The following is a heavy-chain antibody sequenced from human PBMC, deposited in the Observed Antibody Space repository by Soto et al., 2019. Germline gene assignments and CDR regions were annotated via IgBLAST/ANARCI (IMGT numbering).Heavy chain of an antibody. CDR2: ISYDGSNK. CDR3: ALTYRESNGFFDY. V-gene: IGHV3-30*03. J-gene: IGHJ4*02. CDR1: GFTFSSYG. Sequence: QVQLVESGGGVVQPGRSLRLSCAASGFTFSSYGMHWVRQAPGKGLEWVAVISYDGSNKYYADSVKGRFTISRDNSKNTLYLQMNSLRAEDTAVYYCALTYRESNGFFDYWGQGTLVTVSS. D-gene: IGHD3-22*01.